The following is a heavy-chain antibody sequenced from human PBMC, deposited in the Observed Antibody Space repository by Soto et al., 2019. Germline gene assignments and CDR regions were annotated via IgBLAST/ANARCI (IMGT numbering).Heavy chain of an antibody. V-gene: IGHV2-5*02. Sequence: SGPTLVKPTQTLTLTCTFSGFSLSTSGVGVGWIRQPPGKALEWLALIYWDDDKRYSPSLKSRLTITKDTSKNQVVLTMTNMDPVDTATYYCAHSASYPYCSGGSCYDGNWFDPWGQGTLVTVSS. CDR1: GFSLSTSGVG. CDR3: AHSASYPYCSGGSCYDGNWFDP. D-gene: IGHD2-15*01. CDR2: IYWDDDK. J-gene: IGHJ5*02.